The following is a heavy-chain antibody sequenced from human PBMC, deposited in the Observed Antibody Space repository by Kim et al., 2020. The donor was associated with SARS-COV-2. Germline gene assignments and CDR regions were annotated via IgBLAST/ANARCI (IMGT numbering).Heavy chain of an antibody. V-gene: IGHV3-23*01. CDR3: AKARIAALFDP. D-gene: IGHD6-6*01. CDR2: ISGSGGST. Sequence: GGSLRLSCVASGFSFSSYAMSWVRPAPGKGLEWVSAISGSGGSTYYADSVKGRFKISRDNSKNTLYLQMNILRAEDTALYYCAKARIAALFDPWGQGTLVTVSS. CDR1: GFSFSSYA. J-gene: IGHJ5*02.